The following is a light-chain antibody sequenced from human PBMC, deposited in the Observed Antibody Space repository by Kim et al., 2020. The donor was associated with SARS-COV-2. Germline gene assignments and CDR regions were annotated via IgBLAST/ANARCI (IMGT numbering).Light chain of an antibody. Sequence: SSVKLTCTLSDGHSSYIIAWHQQQPGKAPRYLMKLEGSGSYNKGSGVPDRFSGSSSGADRYLTISNLQSEDEADYYCETWDSNTRVFGGGTQLTVL. CDR3: ETWDSNTRV. J-gene: IGLJ3*02. V-gene: IGLV4-60*03. CDR2: LEGSGSY. CDR1: DGHSSYI.